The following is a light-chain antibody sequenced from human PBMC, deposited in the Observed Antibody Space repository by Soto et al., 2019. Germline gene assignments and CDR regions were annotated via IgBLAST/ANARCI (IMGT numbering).Light chain of an antibody. V-gene: IGKV1-27*01. CDR2: AAS. CDR1: QGISNY. J-gene: IGKJ1*01. Sequence: DIQMTQSPSSLSASVGDRVTITCRASQGISNYLAWYQQKPGKVPKLLIYAASTLQSGVPSRFSGSGSGTDFTLTISSLQSEDFAVYYCQQYNNWPRGTFGQGTKVDIK. CDR3: QQYNNWPRGT.